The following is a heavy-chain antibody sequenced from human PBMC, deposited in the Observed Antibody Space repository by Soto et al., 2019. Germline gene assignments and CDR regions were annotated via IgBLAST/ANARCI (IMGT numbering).Heavy chain of an antibody. D-gene: IGHD5-12*01. CDR2: IDTDAIST. J-gene: IGHJ4*02. CDR1: GFTFNTYW. Sequence: EVQLVESGGDLVQPGGSLRLSCAASGFTFNTYWMHWVRQAPGKGVVWVSRIDTDAISTTYADSVKGRFTISRDNAKNTLFLQMNSLRAEDTAVQYCVRDGVYNGYDNWGQGTLVTVSS. CDR3: VRDGVYNGYDN. V-gene: IGHV3-74*01.